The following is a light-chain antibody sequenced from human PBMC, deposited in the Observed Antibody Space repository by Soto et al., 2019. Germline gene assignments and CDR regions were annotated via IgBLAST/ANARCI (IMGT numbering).Light chain of an antibody. V-gene: IGKV3-20*01. J-gene: IGKJ3*01. Sequence: EIVLTQSPGTLSWSLGERATLSCRASQSVSQYLAWYQQKPGQAPRLLIYGASIRANGIPDRFSGSGSGTDFTLTITGLQPEDFAVYYCQQDSTSARLTFGTGTNVDI. CDR2: GAS. CDR1: QSVSQY. CDR3: QQDSTSARLT.